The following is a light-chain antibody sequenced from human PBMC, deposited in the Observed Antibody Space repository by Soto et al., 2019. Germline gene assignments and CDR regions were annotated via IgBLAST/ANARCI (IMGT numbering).Light chain of an antibody. V-gene: IGLV1-51*01. CDR3: GTWDTSLSVGV. CDR1: SSNIGNNF. J-gene: IGLJ2*01. CDR2: DNN. Sequence: QSVLTQPPSVSAAPGQKVTISCSGTSSNIGNNFVSWYQQFPGTAPKLLIFDNNKRPSGIPDRFSGSKSGTSATLGITGLQTGHEADYYCGTWDTSLSVGVFGGGTKVTVL.